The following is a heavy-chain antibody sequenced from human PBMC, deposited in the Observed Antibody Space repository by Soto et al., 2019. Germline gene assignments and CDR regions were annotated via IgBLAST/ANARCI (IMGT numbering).Heavy chain of an antibody. J-gene: IGHJ4*02. CDR1: GYSFTGYY. CDR3: AKDESSTSYNYALDY. CDR2: TNPNSGGT. D-gene: IGHD1-1*01. Sequence: ASVKVSCKASGYSFTGYYLHWVRQAPGQGLEWMGWTNPNSGGTNYAQKFQGRVTMTRDTSISTAYMELAGLTSDDTAVYYCAKDESSTSYNYALDYWGQGTLVTVSS. V-gene: IGHV1-2*02.